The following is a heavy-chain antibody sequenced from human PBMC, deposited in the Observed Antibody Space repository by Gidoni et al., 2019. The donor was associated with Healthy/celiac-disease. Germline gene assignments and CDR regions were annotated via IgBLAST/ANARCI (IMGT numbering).Heavy chain of an antibody. CDR2: IWYDGSNK. D-gene: IGHD3-22*01. Sequence: QVQLVESGGGVVQPGRSLRLSCAASGFTFSSYGMHWVRQAPGKGLEWVAVIWYDGSNKYYADSVKGRFTISRVNSKNTLYLQMNSLRAEDTAVYYCARESGKYYDSSGPYNWFDPWGQGTLVTVSS. CDR1: GFTFSSYG. J-gene: IGHJ5*02. CDR3: ARESGKYYDSSGPYNWFDP. V-gene: IGHV3-33*01.